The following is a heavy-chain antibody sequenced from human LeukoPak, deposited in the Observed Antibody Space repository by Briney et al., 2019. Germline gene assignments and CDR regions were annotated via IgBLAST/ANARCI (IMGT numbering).Heavy chain of an antibody. J-gene: IGHJ4*02. V-gene: IGHV4-39*01. D-gene: IGHD6-13*01. CDR3: ARVRLAAAGIFDY. Sequence: SETLSLTCTVSGGSISSGNYHWAWMRQPPGKGPEWIGSMFYSGRTYYNPSLKSRVTISVDTSKNQFSLKVTSVTAADTAVYYCARVRLAAAGIFDYWGQGTLVTVSS. CDR2: MFYSGRT. CDR1: GGSISSGNYH.